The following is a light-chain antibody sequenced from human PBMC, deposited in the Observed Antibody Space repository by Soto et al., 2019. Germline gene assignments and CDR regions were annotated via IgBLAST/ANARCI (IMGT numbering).Light chain of an antibody. Sequence: IVLTQSPATLSLSPGERATLSCRASQSVSSYLAWYQQQPGQAPRLLIYDASNRATGIPARFSGSGSGTDFTLTISSLEPADFAVYYCQQRSNWPLTFGGGTKVEIK. V-gene: IGKV3-11*01. J-gene: IGKJ4*01. CDR2: DAS. CDR1: QSVSSY. CDR3: QQRSNWPLT.